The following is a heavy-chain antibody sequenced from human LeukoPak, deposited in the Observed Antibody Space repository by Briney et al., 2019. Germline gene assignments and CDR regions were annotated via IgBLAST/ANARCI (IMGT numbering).Heavy chain of an antibody. CDR2: IYYSGST. CDR1: GGFISSSSYY. Sequence: SETLSLTCTVSGGFISSSSYYWGWIRQPPGKGLEWIGSIYYSGSTYYNPSLKSRVTVSVDTSKNQFSLKLSSVTAADTAVYYCARVRTRYYYYYYYMDVWGKGTTVTVSS. J-gene: IGHJ6*03. V-gene: IGHV4-39*07. CDR3: ARVRTRYYYYYYYMDV.